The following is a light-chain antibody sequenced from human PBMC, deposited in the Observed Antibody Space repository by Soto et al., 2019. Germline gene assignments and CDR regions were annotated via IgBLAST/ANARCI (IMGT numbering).Light chain of an antibody. CDR3: QQYNKWPLT. CDR2: DAS. V-gene: IGKV3-15*01. CDR1: QSISSN. Sequence: ETVMTQSPATLSVSPGERATLSCRASQSISSNLAWFQQKPGQAPRLLIYDASTMATGFPARFSGSGSGTEFTLSISRLQSEDYTVYYCQQYNKWPLTFGQGTKV. J-gene: IGKJ1*01.